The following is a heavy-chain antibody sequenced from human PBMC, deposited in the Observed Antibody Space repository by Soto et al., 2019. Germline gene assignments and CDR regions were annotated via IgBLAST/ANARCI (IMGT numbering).Heavy chain of an antibody. CDR1: GVTVSSYG. CDR3: ARCTFGESFRFDY. CDR2: IWYDGSNK. V-gene: IGHV3-33*01. D-gene: IGHD3-10*01. Sequence: GWSLRICCAASGVTVSSYGMHWVRQAPGKGLEWVAVIWYDGSNKYYADSVKGRFTISRENSKNTLYLQMNSLRAEDTAVYYCARCTFGESFRFDYWGQGTLVTVSS. J-gene: IGHJ4*02.